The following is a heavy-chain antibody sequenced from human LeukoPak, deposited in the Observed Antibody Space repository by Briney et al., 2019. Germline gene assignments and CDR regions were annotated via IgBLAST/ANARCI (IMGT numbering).Heavy chain of an antibody. CDR1: GFTFSSYA. V-gene: IGHV3-30-3*01. D-gene: IGHD3-10*01. CDR3: ASLYYYGSGSYPVDP. J-gene: IGHJ5*02. CDR2: ISYDGSNK. Sequence: PGGSLRLSCAASGFTFSSYAMHWVRQAPGKGLEWVAVISYDGSNKYYADSVKGRFTIPRDNSKNTLYLQMNSLRAEDTAVYYCASLYYYGSGSYPVDPWGQGTLVTVSS.